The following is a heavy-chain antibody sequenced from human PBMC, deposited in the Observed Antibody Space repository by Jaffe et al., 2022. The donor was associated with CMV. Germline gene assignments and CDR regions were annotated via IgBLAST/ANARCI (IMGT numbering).Heavy chain of an antibody. V-gene: IGHV4-59*01. CDR1: GGSISSYY. Sequence: QVQLQESGPGLVKPSETLSLTCTVSGGSISSYYWSWIRQPPGKGLEWIGYIYYSGSTNYNPSLKSRVTISVDTSKNQFSLKLSSVTAADTAVYYCARAPYYYDSSGYYEGLPPPPFDIWGQGTMVTVSS. CDR2: IYYSGST. D-gene: IGHD3-22*01. CDR3: ARAPYYYDSSGYYEGLPPPPFDI. J-gene: IGHJ3*02.